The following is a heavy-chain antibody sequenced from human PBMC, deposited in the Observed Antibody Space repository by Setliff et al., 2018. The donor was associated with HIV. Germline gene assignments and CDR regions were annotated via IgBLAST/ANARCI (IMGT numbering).Heavy chain of an antibody. D-gene: IGHD6-13*01. CDR1: GYTFTSFG. Sequence: AAVKVSCKAYGYTFTSFGISLVRQAPGQGLEWMGWISAYDGKTNYAQKFQGRATMTTDTSTNTAYMELRSLRSDDPALYYCARVFSSWYGGGGSAYWGQGTLVTVSS. CDR2: ISAYDGKT. V-gene: IGHV1-18*01. J-gene: IGHJ4*02. CDR3: ARVFSSWYGGGGSAY.